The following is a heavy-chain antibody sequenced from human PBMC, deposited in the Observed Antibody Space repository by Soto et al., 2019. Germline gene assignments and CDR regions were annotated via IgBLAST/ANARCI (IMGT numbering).Heavy chain of an antibody. Sequence: SETPSLTCTVSGGSISSYYWSWIRQPAGKGLEWIGRIYTSGSTNYNPSLKSRVTMSVDTSKNQFSLKLSSVTAADTAVYYCARLASRNYYDSSGYWPLFDYWGQGTLVTVSS. CDR1: GGSISSYY. V-gene: IGHV4-4*07. CDR3: ARLASRNYYDSSGYWPLFDY. CDR2: IYTSGST. J-gene: IGHJ4*02. D-gene: IGHD3-22*01.